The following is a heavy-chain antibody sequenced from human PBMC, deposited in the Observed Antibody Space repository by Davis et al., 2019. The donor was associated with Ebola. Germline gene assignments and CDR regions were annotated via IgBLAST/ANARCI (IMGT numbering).Heavy chain of an antibody. CDR2: IYYSVSA. V-gene: IGHV4-59*01. J-gene: IGHJ4*02. D-gene: IGHD1-14*01. Sequence: PGGSLRLSCSVSGGSIRSYYWTWIRQPPGKGLEWIGNIYYSVSAHDNPSLKSRVTISVDTSKNQFSLKLTSVTAADTAVYYCLGGRYGEPFDYWGQGTLVTVSS. CDR3: LGGRYGEPFDY. CDR1: GGSIRSYY.